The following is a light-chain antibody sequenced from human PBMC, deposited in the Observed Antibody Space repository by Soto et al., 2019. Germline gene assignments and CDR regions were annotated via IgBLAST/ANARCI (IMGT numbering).Light chain of an antibody. Sequence: QSVLTQPASVSGSPGQSITISCTGSSSDIGAFNYVAWYQQHPGKAPKLIIHGVTNRPSGVSSRFSGSKSDYTASLTISGLQAEDEADYYCSSSTTAFFYVFGIGSKVTVL. CDR1: SSDIGAFNY. V-gene: IGLV2-14*01. CDR2: GVT. J-gene: IGLJ1*01. CDR3: SSSTTAFFYV.